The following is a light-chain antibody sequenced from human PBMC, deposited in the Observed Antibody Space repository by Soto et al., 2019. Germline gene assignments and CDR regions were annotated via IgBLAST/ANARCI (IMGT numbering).Light chain of an antibody. Sequence: QSVLTQPPSVSGAPGQRVTISCSGSSSNFGAGYAVQWYQQLPGTAPKLLIYGNNNRPSGVPDRFSGSKSGTSASLAITGLQAEDEADYYCQSCDSSLSGSGVFGSGTKLTVL. CDR1: SSNFGAGYA. V-gene: IGLV1-40*01. CDR2: GNN. J-gene: IGLJ1*01. CDR3: QSCDSSLSGSGV.